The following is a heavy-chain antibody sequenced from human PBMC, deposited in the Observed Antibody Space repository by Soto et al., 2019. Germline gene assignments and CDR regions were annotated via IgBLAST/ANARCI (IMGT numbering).Heavy chain of an antibody. V-gene: IGHV1-18*01. J-gene: IGHJ4*02. Sequence: GASLKVSCKSSGYTFTCYGISCVRQAPGQGLEWMGWISAYNGNTNYAQKLQGRVTMTTDTSTSTAYMELRSLRSDDPAVYYCARDKRAVADRPLGDYWGQGPLVTVS. D-gene: IGHD6-19*01. CDR1: GYTFTCYG. CDR2: ISAYNGNT. CDR3: ARDKRAVADRPLGDY.